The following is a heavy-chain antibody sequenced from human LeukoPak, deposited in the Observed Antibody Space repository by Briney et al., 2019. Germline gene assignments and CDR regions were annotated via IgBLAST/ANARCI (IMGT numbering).Heavy chain of an antibody. J-gene: IGHJ5*02. Sequence: PSETLSLTCTVSGGSISSYYWSWMRQPPGKGLEWIGHIYGSGSTNYNPSLKSRVTLSVATSKNQFSLKLSSVTGADTAVYYCAREGTSGTHLNLFDPWGQGTLVTVSS. D-gene: IGHD1-1*01. CDR3: AREGTSGTHLNLFDP. CDR2: IYGSGST. V-gene: IGHV4-59*01. CDR1: GGSISSYY.